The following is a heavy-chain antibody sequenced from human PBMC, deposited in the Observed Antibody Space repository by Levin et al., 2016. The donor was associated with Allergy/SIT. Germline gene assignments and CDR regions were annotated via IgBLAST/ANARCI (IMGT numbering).Heavy chain of an antibody. Sequence: WVRQAPGQGLEWMGIINPSGGSTSYAQKFQGRVTMTRDTSTSTVYMELSSLRSEDTAVYYCARGVRVPVTLFAVAGTIFYYYGMDVWGQGTTVTVSS. CDR2: INPSGGST. CDR3: ARGVRVPVTLFAVAGTIFYYYGMDV. D-gene: IGHD6-19*01. J-gene: IGHJ6*02. V-gene: IGHV1-46*01.